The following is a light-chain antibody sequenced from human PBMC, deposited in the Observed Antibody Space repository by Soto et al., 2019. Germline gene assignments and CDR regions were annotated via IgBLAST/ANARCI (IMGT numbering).Light chain of an antibody. J-gene: IGLJ1*01. V-gene: IGLV2-11*01. CDR1: SSDVGGYNY. Sequence: QSALTQPRSVSGSPGQSVTISGTGTSSDVGGYNYFSWYHHHPGKAPKLMIYDVSKRPSGFPDRFSASKSGNTASLTISGLKAEDEADYYCCPYAVSYTLVFEIGTRFT. CDR3: CPYAVSYTLV. CDR2: DVS.